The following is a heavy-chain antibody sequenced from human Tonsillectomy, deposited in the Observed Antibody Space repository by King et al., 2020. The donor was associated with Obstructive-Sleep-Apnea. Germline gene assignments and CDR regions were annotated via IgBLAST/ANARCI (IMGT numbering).Heavy chain of an antibody. CDR2: IHHSGST. Sequence: VQLQESGPGLGKPSETLSLTCSVSGNTISCGYYWGWIRQPPGKGLEWIGNIHHSGSTYYNPALKSVVTMSIDTSKDQFSLRLNSVTAADTAVYYCARGRSGWSEYFQHWGQGTLVTVSS. D-gene: IGHD6-19*01. V-gene: IGHV4-38-2*01. CDR3: ARGRSGWSEYFQH. J-gene: IGHJ1*01. CDR1: GNTISCGYY.